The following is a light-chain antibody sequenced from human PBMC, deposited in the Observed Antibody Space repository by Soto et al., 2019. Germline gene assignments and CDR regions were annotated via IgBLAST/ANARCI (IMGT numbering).Light chain of an antibody. CDR3: QSADSSGTHEV. CDR1: ALPKQY. J-gene: IGLJ3*02. CDR2: KDS. Sequence: SYELTQPPSVSVSPGQTARITCSGDALPKQYAYWYQQKPGQAPVLVIYKDSERPSGIPERFSGSSSGTTVTLTICGVQAEDEADYYCQSADSSGTHEVFGGGTKLTVL. V-gene: IGLV3-25*02.